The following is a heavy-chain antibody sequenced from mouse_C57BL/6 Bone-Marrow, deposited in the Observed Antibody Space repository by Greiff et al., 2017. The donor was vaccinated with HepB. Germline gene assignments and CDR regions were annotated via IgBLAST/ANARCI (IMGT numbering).Heavy chain of an antibody. D-gene: IGHD1-1*01. CDR1: GFTFSDVY. J-gene: IGHJ4*01. CDR2: SRNKANDYTT. V-gene: IGHV7-1*01. Sequence: EVKLMESGGGLVQSGRSLRLSCATSGFTFSDVYMEWVRQAPGKGLEWIAASRNKANDYTTEYSASVKGRFIVSRDTSQSILYLQMNALRAEDTAIYYCARDAGYGSSYDAMDYWGQGTSVTVSS. CDR3: ARDAGYGSSYDAMDY.